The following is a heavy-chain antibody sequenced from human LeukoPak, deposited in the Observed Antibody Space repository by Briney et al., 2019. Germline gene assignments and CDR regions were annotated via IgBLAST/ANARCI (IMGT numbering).Heavy chain of an antibody. Sequence: ASVKVSCKASGYTFTSYGISWVRQAPGQGLEWMGWISAYNGNTNYAQKFQGRVTMTRDMSTSTVYMELSSLRSEDTAVYYRARGKLGINAFDIWGQGTMVTVSS. CDR2: ISAYNGNT. CDR1: GYTFTSYG. V-gene: IGHV1-18*01. J-gene: IGHJ3*02. D-gene: IGHD7-27*01. CDR3: ARGKLGINAFDI.